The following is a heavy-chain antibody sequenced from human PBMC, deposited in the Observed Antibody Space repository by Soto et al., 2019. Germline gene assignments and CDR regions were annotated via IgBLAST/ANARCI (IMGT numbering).Heavy chain of an antibody. D-gene: IGHD6-13*01. CDR3: ATYSSSWPLDY. CDR2: ISAYNGNT. V-gene: IGHV1-18*01. CDR1: GYTFTSYG. Sequence: ASVKVSCKASGYTFTSYGISRLRQAPGQGLEWMGWISAYNGNTNYAQKLQGRVTMTTDTSTSTAYMELRSLRSDDTAVYYCATYSSSWPLDYWGQGTLVTVSS. J-gene: IGHJ4*02.